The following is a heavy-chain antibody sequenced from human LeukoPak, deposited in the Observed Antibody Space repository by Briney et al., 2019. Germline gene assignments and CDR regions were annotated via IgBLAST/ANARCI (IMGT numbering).Heavy chain of an antibody. J-gene: IGHJ6*02. CDR3: AKASGPFSYSYYGIDV. CDR2: ISFDGSNK. CDR1: GFIFSHYG. V-gene: IGHV3-30*18. Sequence: GGSLRLSCAASGFIFSHYGMHWVRQAPGKGLEWVAVISFDGSNKYYADSVKGRFTISRDNSKNTVYLQMNSLRPEDTAVYYCAKASGPFSYSYYGIDVWGQGTTVTVS.